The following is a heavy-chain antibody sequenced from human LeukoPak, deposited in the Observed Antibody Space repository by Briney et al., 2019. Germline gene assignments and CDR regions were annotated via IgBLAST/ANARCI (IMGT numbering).Heavy chain of an antibody. V-gene: IGHV4-61*02. CDR1: GGSISSGSYY. D-gene: IGHD4-17*01. J-gene: IGHJ4*02. Sequence: PSETLSLTCTVSGGSISSGSYYWSWIRQPAGKGLEWIGRIYTSGSTNYNPSLKSRVTISVDTSKNQFSLKLSSVTAADTAVYYCAREGKYGDYGGNYWGQGTLVTVSS. CDR2: IYTSGST. CDR3: AREGKYGDYGGNY.